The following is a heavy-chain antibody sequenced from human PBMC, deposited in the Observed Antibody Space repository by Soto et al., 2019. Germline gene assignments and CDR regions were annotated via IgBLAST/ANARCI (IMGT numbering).Heavy chain of an antibody. CDR3: ARGYGGPASWFDP. CDR2: INAGNGNT. CDR1: GYTFTNYA. V-gene: IGHV1-3*01. Sequence: QVQLVQSGAEVKKPGASMKVSCKASGYTFTNYAMHWVRQAPGQRLEWMGWINAGNGNTKYSQKFQGRVTITRDTSASTAYMELSSLRSEDTAVYYCARGYGGPASWFDPWGQGTLVTVSS. D-gene: IGHD3-10*01. J-gene: IGHJ5*02.